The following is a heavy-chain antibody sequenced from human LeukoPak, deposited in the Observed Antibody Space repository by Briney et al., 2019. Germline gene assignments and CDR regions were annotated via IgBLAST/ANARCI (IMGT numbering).Heavy chain of an antibody. CDR3: ARADYYDSGSFYPLNF. Sequence: PGGSLRLSCAASGFTFSSYGMNWVRQAPGKGLEWVSSISSSSSYIYYADSVKGRFTISRDNAKNSLYLQMNSLRAEDTAVFYCARADYYDSGSFYPLNFWGQGTLVTVSS. CDR2: ISSSSSYI. J-gene: IGHJ4*02. V-gene: IGHV3-21*01. CDR1: GFTFSSYG. D-gene: IGHD3-10*01.